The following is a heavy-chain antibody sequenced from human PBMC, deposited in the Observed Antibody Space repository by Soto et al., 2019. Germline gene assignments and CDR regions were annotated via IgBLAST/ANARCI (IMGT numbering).Heavy chain of an antibody. CDR2: IFYSGRT. Sequence: PSETLSLICNVSGASISSNSQYWAWIRQPSGKGLEWTGSIFYSGRTYYNPSLKSRVTISVDTSKNQFSLKLSSVTAADTAVYYCARDSLLKWYFDVWGRGSLVTVSS. D-gene: IGHD2-15*01. CDR1: GASISSNSQY. CDR3: ARDSLLKWYFDV. V-gene: IGHV4-39*02. J-gene: IGHJ2*01.